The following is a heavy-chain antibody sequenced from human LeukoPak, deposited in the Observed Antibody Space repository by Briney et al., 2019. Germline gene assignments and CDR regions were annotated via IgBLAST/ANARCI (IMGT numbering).Heavy chain of an antibody. CDR2: ISYDGSDK. V-gene: IGHV3-30*18. J-gene: IGHJ1*01. CDR1: GFTFSSYD. D-gene: IGHD3-10*01. CDR3: AKDLTPGAVRGVRAAEH. Sequence: GSLRLSCAASGFTFSSYDMHWVRQAPGEGLEWVAVISYDGSDKYYPDSVKGRFTISRDSSKNTLYLQMNSLRAEDTAVYYCAKDLTPGAVRGVRAAEHWGQGTRVTVSS.